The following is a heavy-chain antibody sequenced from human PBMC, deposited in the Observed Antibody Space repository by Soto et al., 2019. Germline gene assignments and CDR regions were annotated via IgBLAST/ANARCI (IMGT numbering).Heavy chain of an antibody. J-gene: IGHJ4*02. Sequence: GGSLRLSCAASGFTFSSYWMSWVRQAPGKGLEWVANIKQDGSEKYYVDSVKGRFTISRDNAKNSLYLQMNSLRSEDTAVYYCANDIMVIPGAKGLDYWGQGALVTVSS. CDR3: ANDIMVIPGAKGLDY. CDR2: IKQDGSEK. CDR1: GFTFSSYW. D-gene: IGHD2-2*01. V-gene: IGHV3-7*02.